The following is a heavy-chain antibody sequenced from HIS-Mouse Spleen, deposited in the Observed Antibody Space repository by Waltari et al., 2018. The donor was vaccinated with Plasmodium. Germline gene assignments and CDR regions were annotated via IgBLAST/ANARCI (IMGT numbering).Heavy chain of an antibody. D-gene: IGHD3-10*01. CDR3: ARGLRGHYWYFDL. CDR2: INHSGST. Sequence: QVQLQQCGAGLLKPSETLSLTCAVYRGSFSGYYWSWIRQPPGKGLEWIGEINHSGSTNYNPSLKSRVTISVDTSKNQFSLKLSSVTAADTAEYYCARGLRGHYWYFDLWGRGTLVTVSS. J-gene: IGHJ2*01. CDR1: RGSFSGYY. V-gene: IGHV4-34*01.